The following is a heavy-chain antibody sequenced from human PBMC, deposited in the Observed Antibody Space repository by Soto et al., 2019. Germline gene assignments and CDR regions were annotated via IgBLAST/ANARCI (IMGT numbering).Heavy chain of an antibody. CDR2: IYYSGST. V-gene: IGHV4-39*01. CDR3: ARHDYGGFGL. D-gene: IGHD4-17*01. Sequence: PSETLSLTCTVSGGSISRSSYYWGWIRQPPGKGLEWIGSIYYSGSTYYNPSLKSRVTISVDTSKNQFSPKLSSVTAADTAVYYCARHDYGGFGLWGQGTLVTVSS. J-gene: IGHJ4*02. CDR1: GGSISRSSYY.